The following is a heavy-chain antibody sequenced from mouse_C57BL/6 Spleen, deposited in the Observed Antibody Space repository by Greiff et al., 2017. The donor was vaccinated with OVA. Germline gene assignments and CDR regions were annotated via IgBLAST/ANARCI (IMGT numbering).Heavy chain of an antibody. V-gene: IGHV1-81*01. CDR2: IYPRSGNT. CDR3: ASNGAY. Sequence: QVQLQQSGAELARPGASVKLSCKASGYTFTSYGISWVKQRTGQGLEWIGEIYPRSGNTYYNEKFKGKATLTADKSSSTAYMELRSLTSEDSAVYFCASNGAYWGQGTLVTVSA. J-gene: IGHJ3*01. CDR1: GYTFTSYG.